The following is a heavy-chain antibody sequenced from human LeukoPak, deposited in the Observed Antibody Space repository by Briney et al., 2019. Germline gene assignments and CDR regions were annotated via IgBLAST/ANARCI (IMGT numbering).Heavy chain of an antibody. CDR2: ISYDGSNK. D-gene: IGHD5-12*01. CDR3: AINGGGDSGYGNFDY. Sequence: GSLRLSCAASGFTFSSYGMHWVRQAPGKGLEWVAVISYDGSNKYYADSVKGRFTTSRDNAKNSLYLQMNSLRAEDTALYYCAINGGGDSGYGNFDYWGQGTLVTVSS. CDR1: GFTFSSYG. J-gene: IGHJ4*02. V-gene: IGHV3-30*03.